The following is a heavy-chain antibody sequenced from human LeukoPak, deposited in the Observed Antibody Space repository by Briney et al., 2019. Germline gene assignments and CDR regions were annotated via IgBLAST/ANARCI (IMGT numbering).Heavy chain of an antibody. CDR1: GGSIGDHY. Sequence: SETLSLTCTVSGGSIGDHYWSWIRQPPGKGLEWIGYIYTSGSTNYNPSLKSRVTISVDTSKNQFSLKLSSVTAADTAVYYCAGGDGYNFDYWGQGTLVTVSS. CDR2: IYTSGST. J-gene: IGHJ4*02. D-gene: IGHD5-24*01. V-gene: IGHV4-4*09. CDR3: AGGDGYNFDY.